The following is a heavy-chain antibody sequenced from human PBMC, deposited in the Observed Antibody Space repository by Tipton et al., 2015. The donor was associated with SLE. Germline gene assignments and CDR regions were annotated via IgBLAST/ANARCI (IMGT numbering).Heavy chain of an antibody. Sequence: GLVKPSETLSLTCAAYGRSFIGSYWTWIRQPPGKGLEWIGDIDHSGVTHYNPSLKSRVTISRDTSGNHFSLNLNSVTATDTAVYYCARAEFSSNWYMYWHFDLWGRGTLVTVSS. J-gene: IGHJ2*01. V-gene: IGHV4-34*01. D-gene: IGHD6-13*01. CDR1: GRSFIGSY. CDR3: ARAEFSSNWYMYWHFDL. CDR2: IDHSGVT.